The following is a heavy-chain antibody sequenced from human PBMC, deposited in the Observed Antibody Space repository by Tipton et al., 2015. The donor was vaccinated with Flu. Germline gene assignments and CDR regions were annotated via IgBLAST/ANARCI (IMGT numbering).Heavy chain of an antibody. Sequence: LRLSCSVSGASITGYYCNWIRQSPEKGLEWLGFVYYTGTTNYNPSLKGRVSISLDTSKNQFSPTLTSVTAADTAVYYCARHWDYIDSFDVWGPGTAVTVSS. CDR1: GASITGYY. D-gene: IGHD4-11*01. CDR3: ARHWDYIDSFDV. V-gene: IGHV4-59*08. CDR2: VYYTGTT. J-gene: IGHJ3*01.